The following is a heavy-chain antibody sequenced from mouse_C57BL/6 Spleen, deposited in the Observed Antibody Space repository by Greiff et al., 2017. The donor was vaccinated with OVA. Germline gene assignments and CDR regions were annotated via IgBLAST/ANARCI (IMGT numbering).Heavy chain of an antibody. J-gene: IGHJ3*01. V-gene: IGHV1-15*01. CDR3: TSGGYDYGFAY. CDR1: GYTFTDYE. CDR2: IDPETGGT. Sequence: LVESGAELVRPGASVTLSCKASGYTFTDYEMHWVKQTPVHGLEWIGAIDPETGGTAYNQKFKGKAILTADKSSSTAYMELRSLTSEDSAVYYCTSGGYDYGFAYWGQGTLVTVSA. D-gene: IGHD2-4*01.